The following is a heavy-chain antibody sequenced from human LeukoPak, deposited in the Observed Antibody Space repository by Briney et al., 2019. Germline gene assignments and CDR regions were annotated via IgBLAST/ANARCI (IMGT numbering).Heavy chain of an antibody. Sequence: ASVKVSCKASGYTFTSYGISWVRQAPGQGLEWMGWINPNIGDASYAQKFQGRVTMTRDRSINTAYIELSRLTSDDTAVYYCARMDLDGGDSIGFDSWGQGTLVTVSS. D-gene: IGHD2-21*02. CDR1: GYTFTSYG. CDR3: ARMDLDGGDSIGFDS. V-gene: IGHV1-2*02. CDR2: INPNIGDA. J-gene: IGHJ5*01.